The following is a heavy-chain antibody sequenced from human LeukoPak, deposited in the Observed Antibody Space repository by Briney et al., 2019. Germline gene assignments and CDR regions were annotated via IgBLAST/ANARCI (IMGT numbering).Heavy chain of an antibody. J-gene: IGHJ4*02. CDR1: GFTFSSYA. D-gene: IGHD3-9*01. CDR2: ISYDGSNK. V-gene: IGHV3-30*04. CDR3: ARDLGVLRYFDWLSYFDY. Sequence: PGGSLRLSCAASGFTFSSYAMHWVRQAPGKGLEWVAVISYDGSNKYYADSVKGRFTISRDNSKNTLYPQMNSLRAEDTAVYYCARDLGVLRYFDWLSYFDYWGQGTLVTVSS.